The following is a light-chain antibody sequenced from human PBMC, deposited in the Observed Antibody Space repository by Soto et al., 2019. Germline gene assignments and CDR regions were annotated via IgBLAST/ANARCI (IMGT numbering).Light chain of an antibody. CDR1: QSVSSSY. Sequence: IVVSLSPGTLSLSKGERASLSCRASQSVSSSYLAWYQQKPGRAPRLLIHDVSRRATGIPDRFSGSGSGTDFTLTISRLEPEDFAVYYCQQYGNSPWAFGQGTKVDI. J-gene: IGKJ1*01. V-gene: IGKV3-20*01. CDR3: QQYGNSPWA. CDR2: DVS.